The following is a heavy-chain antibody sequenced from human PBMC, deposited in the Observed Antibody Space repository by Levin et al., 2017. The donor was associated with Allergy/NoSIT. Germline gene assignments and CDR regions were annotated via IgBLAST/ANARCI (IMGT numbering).Heavy chain of an antibody. V-gene: IGHV4-59*01. J-gene: IGHJ3*02. Sequence: SETLSLTCTVSGGSISSYYWSWIRQPPGKGLEWIGYIYYSGSTNYNPSLKSRVTISVDTSKNQFSLKLSSVTAADTAVYYCARDRSLWFGELSKFNNAFDIWGQGTMVTVSS. CDR2: IYYSGST. D-gene: IGHD3-10*01. CDR3: ARDRSLWFGELSKFNNAFDI. CDR1: GGSISSYY.